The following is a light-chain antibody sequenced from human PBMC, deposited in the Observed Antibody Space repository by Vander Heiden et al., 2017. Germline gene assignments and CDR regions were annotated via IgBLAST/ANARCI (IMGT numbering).Light chain of an antibody. CDR2: QDT. CDR1: KLGNKY. Sequence: SSELTQPPSVSASPGQTASITCSGNKLGNKYASWYQQKPGQSPVLVIYQDTKRPSGIPERFSGCNSGNTATLTISGTQAMDEADYYCQAWDYSTVVFGGGTKLTVL. CDR3: QAWDYSTVV. J-gene: IGLJ2*01. V-gene: IGLV3-1*01.